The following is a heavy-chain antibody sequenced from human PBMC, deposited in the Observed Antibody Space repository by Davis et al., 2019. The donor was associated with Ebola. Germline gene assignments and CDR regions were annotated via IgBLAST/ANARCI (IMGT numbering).Heavy chain of an antibody. Sequence: ASVKVSCKASGYTFTSYGISWVRQAPGQGLEWMGWLSAYNGNTNYAQKLQGRVTMTTDTSTSTAYMELRSLRSDDTAVYYCARVPSVFYDSSGLFDYWGQGTLVTVSS. CDR3: ARVPSVFYDSSGLFDY. V-gene: IGHV1-18*04. D-gene: IGHD3-22*01. CDR2: LSAYNGNT. CDR1: GYTFTSYG. J-gene: IGHJ4*02.